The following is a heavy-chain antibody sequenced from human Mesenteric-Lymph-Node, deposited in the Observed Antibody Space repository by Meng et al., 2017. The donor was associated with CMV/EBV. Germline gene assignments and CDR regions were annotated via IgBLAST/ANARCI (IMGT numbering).Heavy chain of an antibody. J-gene: IGHJ5*02. CDR2: IYSSGTT. Sequence: SETLSLTCAVSGASISNNYWSWIRQSPGKGLEWIGYIYSSGTTNYNPSFKSRVAMSVDTSKNQFTLNLRSVTAADTAVYYCGRGDNHFPETWGQGILVTVSS. D-gene: IGHD1-14*01. V-gene: IGHV4-59*12. CDR1: GASISNNY. CDR3: GRGDNHFPET.